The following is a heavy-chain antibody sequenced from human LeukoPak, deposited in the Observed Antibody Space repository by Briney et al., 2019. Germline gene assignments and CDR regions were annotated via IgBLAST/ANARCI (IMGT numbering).Heavy chain of an antibody. CDR3: AKDIRGYGPNYFDY. V-gene: IGHV3-9*01. Sequence: GGSLRLSCAASGFTFDDYAMHWVRQAPGKGLEWVSGISWNSGSIGYADSVKGRFTISRDNAKNPLYLQMNSPRAEDTALYYCAKDIRGYGPNYFDYWGQGTLVTVSS. D-gene: IGHD5-18*01. CDR1: GFTFDDYA. CDR2: ISWNSGSI. J-gene: IGHJ4*02.